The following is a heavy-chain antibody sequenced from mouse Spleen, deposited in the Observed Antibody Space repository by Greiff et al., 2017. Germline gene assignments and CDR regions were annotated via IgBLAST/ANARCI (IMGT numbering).Heavy chain of an antibody. V-gene: IGHV5-15*01. CDR2: ISNLAYSI. J-gene: IGHJ2*01. Sequence: EVKLMESGGGLVKPGGSLKLSCAASGFTFSDYGMAWVRQAPGKGPEWVAFISNLAYSIYYADTVTGRFTISRENAKNTLYLEMSSLRSEDTAMYYCARQGHDGYYSDYWGQGTTLTVSS. D-gene: IGHD2-3*01. CDR1: GFTFSDYG. CDR3: ARQGHDGYYSDY.